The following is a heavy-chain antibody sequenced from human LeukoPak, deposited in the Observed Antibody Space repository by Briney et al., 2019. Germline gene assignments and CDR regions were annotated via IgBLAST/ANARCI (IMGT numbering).Heavy chain of an antibody. CDR2: INSDGSST. CDR3: AKDKEAQQWLVFWGYFDY. D-gene: IGHD6-19*01. Sequence: PGGSLRLSCAASGFSFSNYWMHWVRQAPGKGLVWVSRINSDGSSTYYADSVKGRFTISGDNSKNTLYLQMNSLRAEDTAVYYCAKDKEAQQWLVFWGYFDYWGQGTLVTVSS. J-gene: IGHJ4*02. V-gene: IGHV3-74*01. CDR1: GFSFSNYW.